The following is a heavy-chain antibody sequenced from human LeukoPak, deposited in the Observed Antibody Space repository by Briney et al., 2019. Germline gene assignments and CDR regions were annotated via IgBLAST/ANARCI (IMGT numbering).Heavy chain of an antibody. CDR3: ARRGSSYFDY. CDR2: VYYVGVT. J-gene: IGHJ4*02. V-gene: IGHV4-39*01. CDR1: GGSISSRGFF. D-gene: IGHD6-13*01. Sequence: SETLPLTCTVSGGSISSRGFFWGWIRQPPGKGPEWIGSVYYVGVTYYNRSFQSRVTMSLDKSTNRFSLRLSSVTAADTAVYYCARRGSSYFDYWGQGTLVTVSS.